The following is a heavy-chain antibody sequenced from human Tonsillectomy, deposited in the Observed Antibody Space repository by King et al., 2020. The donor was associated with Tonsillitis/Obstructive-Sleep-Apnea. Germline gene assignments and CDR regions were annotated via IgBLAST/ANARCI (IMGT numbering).Heavy chain of an antibody. CDR2: IKQDGTEK. Sequence: VQLVESGGGLVQPGGSLRLSCAGSGFTFSSYWMNWVRQAPGKGLEWVATIKQDGTEKDYSDYVKGRFTISRDNAKDSLYLQMNSLRAEDTAVYYCARDMWFCGGDCYSGFDCWGQGTLVTVSS. V-gene: IGHV3-7*03. CDR1: GFTFSSYW. D-gene: IGHD2-21*02. CDR3: ARDMWFCGGDCYSGFDC. J-gene: IGHJ4*02.